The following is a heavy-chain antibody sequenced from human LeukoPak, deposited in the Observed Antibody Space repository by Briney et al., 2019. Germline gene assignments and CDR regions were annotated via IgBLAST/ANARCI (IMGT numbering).Heavy chain of an antibody. CDR1: GFTFSSYA. J-gene: IGHJ2*01. CDR3: ARVAWNYGYFDL. D-gene: IGHD1-1*01. V-gene: IGHV3-23*01. CDR2: ISGSGGST. Sequence: PGGSLRLSCAASGFTFSSYAMSRVRQAPGKGLEWVSAISGSGGSTYYADSVKGRFTISRDNAKNSLYLQMNSLRAADTAVYYCARVAWNYGYFDLWGRGTLVTVSS.